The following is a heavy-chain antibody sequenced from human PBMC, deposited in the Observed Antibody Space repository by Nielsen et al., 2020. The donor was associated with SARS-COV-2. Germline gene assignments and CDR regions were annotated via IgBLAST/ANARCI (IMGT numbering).Heavy chain of an antibody. CDR2: ISGSGGST. V-gene: IGHV3-23*01. CDR3: AKAPRVVAATDY. CDR1: GFTFSSYA. J-gene: IGHJ4*02. D-gene: IGHD2-15*01. Sequence: GESLKISCAASGFTFSSYAMSWVHQAPGKGLEWVSAISGSGGSTYYADSVKGRFTISRDNSKNTLYLQMNSLRAEDTAVYYCAKAPRVVAATDYWGQGTLVTVSS.